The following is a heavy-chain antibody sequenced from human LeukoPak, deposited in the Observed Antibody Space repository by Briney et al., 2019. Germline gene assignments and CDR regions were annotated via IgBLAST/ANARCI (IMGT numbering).Heavy chain of an antibody. CDR2: IGAYNGNT. CDR1: GYTFTSYG. Sequence: ASVKVSCKASGYTFTSYGISWVRQAPGQGLEWMGWIGAYNGNTNYAQKLQGGVTMTTDTSTSTAYMELRSLRSDDTAVYYCARGDPIVGARTVSTGDFDYLGQGTLVTVSS. CDR3: ARGDPIVGARTVSTGDFDY. V-gene: IGHV1-18*01. J-gene: IGHJ4*02. D-gene: IGHD1-26*01.